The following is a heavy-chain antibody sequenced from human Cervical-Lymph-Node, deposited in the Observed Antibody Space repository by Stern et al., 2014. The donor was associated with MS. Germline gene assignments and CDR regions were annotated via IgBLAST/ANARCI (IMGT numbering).Heavy chain of an antibody. CDR2: LSRSTNTT. V-gene: IGHV1-46*01. CDR3: ASPLPYDT. Sequence: VQLVQSGADLKKPAASVKVSCKTSGHTFTNFSGHWVLQPPAQGLEWVGLLSRSTNTTTYAQKFRGRVIMTRDTSTSIVYMELRSLRSDDTAVYYCASPLPYDTWGQGTLVTVSS. J-gene: IGHJ5*02. CDR1: GHTFTNFS.